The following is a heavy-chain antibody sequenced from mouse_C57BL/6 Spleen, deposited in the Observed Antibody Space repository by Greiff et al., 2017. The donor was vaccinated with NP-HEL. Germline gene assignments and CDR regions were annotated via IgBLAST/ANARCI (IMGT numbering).Heavy chain of an antibody. J-gene: IGHJ3*01. Sequence: EVQLQQSGPVLVKPGASVKMSCKASGYTFTDYYMTWVRQSHGKSLEWIGVINPYNGGTSSNKKFKGKATLTVDKSSSTAYMELNSLTSEDSAVYYGARRGNYSNYFAYWGQGTLVTVSA. V-gene: IGHV1-19*01. D-gene: IGHD2-5*01. CDR1: GYTFTDYY. CDR3: ARRGNYSNYFAY. CDR2: INPYNGGT.